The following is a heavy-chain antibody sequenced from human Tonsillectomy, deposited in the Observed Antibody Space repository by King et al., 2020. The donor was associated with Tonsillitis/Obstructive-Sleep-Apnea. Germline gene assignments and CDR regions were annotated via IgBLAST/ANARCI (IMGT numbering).Heavy chain of an antibody. V-gene: IGHV3-30*04. CDR3: ARYDYYDSSGNYYRGAFDI. J-gene: IGHJ3*02. CDR1: AFTFSTHT. D-gene: IGHD3-22*01. CDR2: ISSDGSNK. Sequence: VQLVESGGGVVQPGRSLRLSCAASAFTFSTHTMHWVRQAPGKGLEWVAVISSDGSNKYYADSVKGRFTISRDNAKNTLYLQMNSLRAEDTAVYYCARYDYYDSSGNYYRGAFDIWGQGTMVTVSS.